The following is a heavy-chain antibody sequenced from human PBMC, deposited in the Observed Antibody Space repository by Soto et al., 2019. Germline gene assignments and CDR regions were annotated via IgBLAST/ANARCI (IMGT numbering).Heavy chain of an antibody. D-gene: IGHD4-4*01. CDR3: ARDDYSNLSTDYYYYGMDV. CDR1: GGTFSSYA. J-gene: IGHJ6*02. V-gene: IGHV1-69*12. Sequence: QVQLVQSGAEVKKPGSSVKVSCKASGGTFSSYAISWVRQAPGQGLEWMGGIIPIFGTANYAQKFQGRVTITAEESTSTAYMELSSLRSEDTAVYYCARDDYSNLSTDYYYYGMDVWGQGTTVTVSS. CDR2: IIPIFGTA.